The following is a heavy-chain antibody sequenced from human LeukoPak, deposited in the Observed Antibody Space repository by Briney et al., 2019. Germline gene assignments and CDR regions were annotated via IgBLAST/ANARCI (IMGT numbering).Heavy chain of an antibody. Sequence: GGSLRLSCAASGFTFSDYDMHWVRQATGEGLEGVSAIVTAGDTYYTCSVKGRFPISRENAQNYLYLQMNSLRAGDTAVYYCPSVAKERVGGVYYFDYWGQGTLVTVSS. D-gene: IGHD1-1*01. V-gene: IGHV3-13*01. CDR3: PSVAKERVGGVYYFDY. CDR1: GFTFSDYD. CDR2: IVTAGDT. J-gene: IGHJ4*02.